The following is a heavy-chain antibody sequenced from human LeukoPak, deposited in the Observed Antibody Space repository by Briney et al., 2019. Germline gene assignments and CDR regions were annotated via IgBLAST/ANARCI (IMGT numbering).Heavy chain of an antibody. D-gene: IGHD3-3*01. CDR3: ARMDYDFDIFYFDY. V-gene: IGHV1-18*01. Sequence: GASVKVSCKASGYTFTSYGIRWVRQAPGQGLEWMGWISAYNGNTNYAQKLQGRVTMTTDTSTSTAYMELRSLRSDDTAVYYCARMDYDFDIFYFDYWGQGTLVTVSS. J-gene: IGHJ4*02. CDR2: ISAYNGNT. CDR1: GYTFTSYG.